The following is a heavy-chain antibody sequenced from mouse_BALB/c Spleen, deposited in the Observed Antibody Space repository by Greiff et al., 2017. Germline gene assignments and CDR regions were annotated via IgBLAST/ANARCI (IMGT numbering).Heavy chain of an antibody. CDR3: ARRERYFDY. V-gene: IGHV5-12-1*01. Sequence: EVQLQESGGGLVKPGGSLKLSCAASGFAFSSYDMSWVRQTPEKRLEWVAYISSGGGSTYYPDTVKGRFTISRDNAKNTRYLQMSSLKSEDTAMCYCARRERYFDYWGQGTTLTVSS. CDR1: GFAFSSYD. CDR2: ISSGGGST. J-gene: IGHJ2*01.